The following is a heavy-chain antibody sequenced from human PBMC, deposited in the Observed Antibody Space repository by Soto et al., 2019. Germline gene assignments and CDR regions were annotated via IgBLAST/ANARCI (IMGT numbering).Heavy chain of an antibody. CDR2: IIPIFGTA. D-gene: IGHD5-18*01. J-gene: IGHJ4*02. CDR3: AGGGFGGYSYGSVDY. CDR1: GGTFSSYA. V-gene: IGHV1-69*13. Sequence: SVKVSCKASGGTFSSYAISWVRQAPGQGLEWMGGIIPIFGTANYAQKFQGRVTITADESTSTAYMEMSSLRSEDTAVYYCAGGGFGGYSYGSVDYWGQGPRVTVSS.